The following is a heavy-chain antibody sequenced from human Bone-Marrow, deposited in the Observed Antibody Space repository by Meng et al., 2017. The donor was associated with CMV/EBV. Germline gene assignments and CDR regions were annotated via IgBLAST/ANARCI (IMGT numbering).Heavy chain of an antibody. J-gene: IGHJ4*02. V-gene: IGHV5-51*01. D-gene: IGHD5-12*01. CDR1: GFTFSSYD. CDR2: IYPGDSDT. CDR3: ARRLGSGYYFDY. Sequence: GESLKISCAASGFTFSSYDMHWVRQATGKGLEWMGIIYPGDSDTRYSPSFQGQVTISADKSISTAYLQWSSLKASDTAMYYCARRLGSGYYFDYWGQGTLVTVSS.